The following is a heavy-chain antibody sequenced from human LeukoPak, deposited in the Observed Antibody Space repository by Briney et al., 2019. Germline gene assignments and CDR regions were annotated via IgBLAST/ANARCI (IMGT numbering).Heavy chain of an antibody. Sequence: SETLSLTCTVSGGSISSNTYYWSWIRQPPGKGLEWIGYIYYSGNTYYNPSLKSRVTISADTSKNQFSLKVSSVTAADTAVYYCARTSTYYDFWSGYRDFDFWGQGTLVTVSS. V-gene: IGHV4-30-4*08. CDR3: ARTSTYYDFWSGYRDFDF. D-gene: IGHD3-3*01. CDR1: GGSISSNTYY. CDR2: IYYSGNT. J-gene: IGHJ4*02.